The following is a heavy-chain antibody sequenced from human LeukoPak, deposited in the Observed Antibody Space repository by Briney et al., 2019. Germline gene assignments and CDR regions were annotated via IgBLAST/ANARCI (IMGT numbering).Heavy chain of an antibody. CDR2: VDPDDGET. CDR3: ATVTW. D-gene: IGHD3-16*01. V-gene: IGHV1-24*01. J-gene: IGHJ4*02. Sequence: GASVKVSCKASGYTFTSYYMHWVRQAPGEGLEWMGGVDPDDGETIYAQKFQGRVTMTEDTSTDTAYMELSSLRSEDTAVYYCATVTWWGQGTLVTVSS. CDR1: GYTFTSYY.